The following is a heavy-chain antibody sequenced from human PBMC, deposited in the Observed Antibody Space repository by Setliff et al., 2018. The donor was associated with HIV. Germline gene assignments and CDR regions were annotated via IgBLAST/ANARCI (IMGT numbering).Heavy chain of an antibody. CDR3: ARACRDGYNFLAFDI. CDR2: IIPILGIA. J-gene: IGHJ3*02. Sequence: SVKVSCKASGGTFSSYAISWVRQAPGQGLEWMGGIIPILGIANYAQKFQGRVTITADKSTSTAYMELSSLRSEDTAVYYCARACRDGYNFLAFDIWGQGTMVTVSS. D-gene: IGHD5-12*01. V-gene: IGHV1-69*10. CDR1: GGTFSSYA.